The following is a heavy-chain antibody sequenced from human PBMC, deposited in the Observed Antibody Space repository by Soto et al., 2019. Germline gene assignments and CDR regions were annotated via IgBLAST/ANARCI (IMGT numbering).Heavy chain of an antibody. CDR3: ARGNDYVGTSPSFAFDY. D-gene: IGHD3-16*01. CDR1: GASINSDDYS. J-gene: IGHJ4*02. CDR2: ISHTGST. Sequence: QLQLQESGSGLVKPSQTLSLTCAVSGASINSDDYSWTWIRQPPGKGLEWIGYISHTGSTFYNPSLRSRVTISVDRSKNQFSLKLTSVTAADTAVYYCARGNDYVGTSPSFAFDYWGQGTLVTVSS. V-gene: IGHV4-30-2*01.